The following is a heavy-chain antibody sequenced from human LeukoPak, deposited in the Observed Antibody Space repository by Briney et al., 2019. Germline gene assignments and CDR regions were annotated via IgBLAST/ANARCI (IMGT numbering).Heavy chain of an antibody. CDR2: INHSGST. V-gene: IGHV4-34*01. CDR1: GGSFSGYY. J-gene: IGHJ4*02. D-gene: IGHD3-10*01. CDR3: ARYPYYYGSGSYYKQRNPLDY. Sequence: SETLSLTCAVYGGSFSGYYWSWIRQPPGKGLEWIGEINHSGSTNYNPSLKSRVTISVDTSKNQFSLKLSSVTAADTAVYYCARYPYYYGSGSYYKQRNPLDYWGQGTLVTVSS.